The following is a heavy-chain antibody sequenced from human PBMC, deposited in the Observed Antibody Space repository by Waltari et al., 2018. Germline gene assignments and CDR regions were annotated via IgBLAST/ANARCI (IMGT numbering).Heavy chain of an antibody. CDR1: GYTFTSYD. J-gene: IGHJ6*03. D-gene: IGHD2-15*01. Sequence: QVQLVQSGAEVKKPGASVKVSCKASGYTFTSYDINWVRQATGQGLEWMGWMNPNIGNTGYAQKFQGRVTMTRNTSISTAYMELSSLRSEDTAVYYCARDVRYCSGGSCYSGDYYYMDVWGKGTTVTVSS. CDR2: MNPNIGNT. V-gene: IGHV1-8*01. CDR3: ARDVRYCSGGSCYSGDYYYMDV.